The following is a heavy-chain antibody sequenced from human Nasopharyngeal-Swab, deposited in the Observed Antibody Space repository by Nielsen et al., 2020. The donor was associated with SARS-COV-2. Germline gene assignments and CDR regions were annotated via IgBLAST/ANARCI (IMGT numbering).Heavy chain of an antibody. CDR1: GGSISSYY. CDR2: IYYSGST. V-gene: IGHV4-59*01. CDR3: ARDNQYSSSWFGRGYNWFDP. D-gene: IGHD6-13*01. Sequence: SETLSLTCTVSGGSISSYYWSWIRQPPGKGLEWIGYIYYSGSTNYNPSLKSRVTISVDTSKNQFSLKLSSVTAADTAVYYCARDNQYSSSWFGRGYNWFDPWGQGTLVTVSS. J-gene: IGHJ5*02.